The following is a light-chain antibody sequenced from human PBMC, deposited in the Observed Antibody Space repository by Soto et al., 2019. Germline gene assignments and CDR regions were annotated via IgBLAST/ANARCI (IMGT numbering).Light chain of an antibody. CDR1: QSVSSSY. V-gene: IGKV3-20*01. Sequence: EIVLTQSPGTLSLSPGERATLSCRASQSVSSSYLAWYQQKPGQAPRLLIYGASSRATGIPDRFSGSGSGTDFTLTISRLEPKDFAVYYCQQYGSSPPWFTFGPGTKVDIK. CDR3: QQYGSSPPWFT. J-gene: IGKJ3*01. CDR2: GAS.